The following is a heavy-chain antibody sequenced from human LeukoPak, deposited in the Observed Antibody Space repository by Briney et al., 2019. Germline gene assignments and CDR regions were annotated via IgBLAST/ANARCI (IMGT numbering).Heavy chain of an antibody. CDR2: INSDGSST. V-gene: IGHV3-74*01. D-gene: IGHD3-3*01. CDR1: GFTFSSYW. Sequence: PGGSLRLSCAASGFTFSSYWMHWVRQAPGKGLVWVSRINSDGSSTSYADSVKGRFTISRDNAKNTLYLQMNSLRAEDTAVYYCARVSPETYYDFWSGSYYYYYGMDVWGQGTTVTVSS. J-gene: IGHJ6*02. CDR3: ARVSPETYYDFWSGSYYYYYGMDV.